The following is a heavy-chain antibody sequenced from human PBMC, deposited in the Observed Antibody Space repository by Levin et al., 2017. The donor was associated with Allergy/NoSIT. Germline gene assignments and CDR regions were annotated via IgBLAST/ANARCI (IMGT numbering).Heavy chain of an antibody. CDR3: AKDRKVAAAQYYFDF. CDR2: IASDGGDK. V-gene: IGHV3-30*18. D-gene: IGHD6-13*01. CDR1: GFTFSNYG. Sequence: RSGGSLRLSCAASGFTFSNYGIHWVRQAPGKGLEWVTVIASDGGDKKYADSVKGRFTISRDNSKNTLYLQMNSLRPEDTAVYYCAKDRKVAAAQYYFDFWGQGTLVTVSS. J-gene: IGHJ4*02.